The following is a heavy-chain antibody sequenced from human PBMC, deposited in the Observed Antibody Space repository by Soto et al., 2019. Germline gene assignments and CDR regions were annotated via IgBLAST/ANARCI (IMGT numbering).Heavy chain of an antibody. J-gene: IGHJ5*02. CDR2: VYYSGTT. CDR1: GGSFSSFY. V-gene: IGHV4-59*01. CDR3: AGGGVLYWFDP. Sequence: PSETLSLTCTVSGGSFSSFYCDWIRQPPGQGLEWIGYVYYSGTTYYNPSLKSRVIISVDTSKNECSLSLTSVTAADTAVYYCAGGGVLYWFDPWCQGTLVIVSS.